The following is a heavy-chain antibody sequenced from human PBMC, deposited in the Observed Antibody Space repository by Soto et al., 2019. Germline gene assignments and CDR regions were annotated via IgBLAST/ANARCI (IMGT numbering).Heavy chain of an antibody. V-gene: IGHV1-69*04. CDR1: QGCLNSYT. D-gene: IGHD6-6*01. CDR3: AREGQLLPHFDY. CDR2: IIPILGIA. J-gene: IGHJ4*02. Sequence: GAPAKVSCKASQGCLNSYTMSWVRQAPGQGLEWMGRIIPILGIANYAQKFQGRVTITADKSTSTAYMELSSLRSEDTALYYGAREGQLLPHFDYLRQGTLVTVSS.